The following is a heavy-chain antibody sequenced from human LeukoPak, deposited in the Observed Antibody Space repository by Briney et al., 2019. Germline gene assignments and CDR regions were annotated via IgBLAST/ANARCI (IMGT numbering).Heavy chain of an antibody. V-gene: IGHV3-30-3*01. CDR1: GFTFSSYA. D-gene: IGHD4-17*01. CDR3: AREDGDYALDY. J-gene: IGHJ4*02. Sequence: GGSLRLTCAASGFTFSSYAMHGVRHAPGKGLEWVAVISYDGSNKYYADSVKGRFTISRDNSKNTLYLQMNSLRAEDTAVYYCAREDGDYALDYWGQGTLVTVSS. CDR2: ISYDGSNK.